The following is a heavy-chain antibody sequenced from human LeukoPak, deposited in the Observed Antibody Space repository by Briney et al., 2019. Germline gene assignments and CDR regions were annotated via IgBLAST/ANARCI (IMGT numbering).Heavy chain of an antibody. D-gene: IGHD6-19*01. J-gene: IGHJ1*01. CDR1: GGSVSSGSYY. CDR2: IYYSGSP. Sequence: SETLSLTCTVSGGSVSSGSYYWTWIRQPPGKGLKCIGYIYYSGSPNYNPSLKSRVTISIATSKNQFSLKLTSVTAADTAVYYCAREGLVLGKKYFHHWGQGTLVTVSS. CDR3: AREGLVLGKKYFHH. V-gene: IGHV4-61*01.